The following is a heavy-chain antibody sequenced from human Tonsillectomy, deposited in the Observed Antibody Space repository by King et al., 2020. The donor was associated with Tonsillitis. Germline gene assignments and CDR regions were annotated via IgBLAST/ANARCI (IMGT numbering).Heavy chain of an antibody. CDR2: ISSTISTI. J-gene: IGHJ4*02. Sequence: VQLVESGGGLVQPGGSLRLSCAASGVTFSSYSMNWVRQAPGEGLEWGSYISSTISTIYYADSVKGRFTITRDKAKNSLYLQMNRLRAEDTAVYYCARLRGYCSGGGCFLDYWGQGTLVTVSS. V-gene: IGHV3-48*01. CDR3: ARLRGYCSGGGCFLDY. D-gene: IGHD2-15*01. CDR1: GVTFSSYS.